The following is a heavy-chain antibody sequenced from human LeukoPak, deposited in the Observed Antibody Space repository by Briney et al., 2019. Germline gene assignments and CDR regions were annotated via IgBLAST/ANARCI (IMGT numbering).Heavy chain of an antibody. V-gene: IGHV3-66*01. CDR3: QRDNWDSSGWKVNYFNYVMYV. J-gene: IGHJ6*02. D-gene: IGHD6-19*01. CDR1: GFTVSSNY. CDR2: IYSGGST. Sequence: AGSLRLTCAASGFTVSSNYISWVRQAPGKGVEGVSVIYSGGSTYYAESVKGRFTISSDNYKNPLYLQMNSLRAEVSAVYYCQRDNWDSSGWKVNYFNYVMYVWGQGTKVTVSS.